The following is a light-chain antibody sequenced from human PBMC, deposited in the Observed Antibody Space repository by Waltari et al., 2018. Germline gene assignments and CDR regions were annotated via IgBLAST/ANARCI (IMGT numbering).Light chain of an antibody. CDR1: QNISSY. J-gene: IGKJ3*01. CDR2: SAS. CDR3: QHSYTTPLT. Sequence: IQITQSPSSLSASVGGRATITCRASQNISSYLNWYQQRPGKAPKLLIYSASSLQSGVPERFSGSGSGTDFTLTISSLQPEDIATYYCQHSYTTPLTFGPGSKVEIK. V-gene: IGKV1-39*01.